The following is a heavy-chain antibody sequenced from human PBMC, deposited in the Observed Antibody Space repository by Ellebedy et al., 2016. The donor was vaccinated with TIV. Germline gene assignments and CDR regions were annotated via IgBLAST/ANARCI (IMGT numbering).Heavy chain of an antibody. V-gene: IGHV3-23*01. D-gene: IGHD3-16*01. CDR1: GFTFSSYA. J-gene: IGHJ3*02. CDR3: AKDQVGGDGRWVFDI. Sequence: GESLKISCAASGFTFSSYAMAWVRQTPGKGLEWVSAILGGGGTTYYADSVKGRFTISRDNYKNTLFLQMNSLRAEDTAIYYCAKDQVGGDGRWVFDIWGQGTMVTVSS. CDR2: ILGGGGTT.